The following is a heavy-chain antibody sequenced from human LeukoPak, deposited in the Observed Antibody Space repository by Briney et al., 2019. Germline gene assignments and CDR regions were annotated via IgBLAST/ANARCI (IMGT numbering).Heavy chain of an antibody. Sequence: GGSLRLSCAASGFTFSSSAMSWVRQAPGKGLGWVSAIDGGGETTYYADSVKGRFTISRDNSKNTLYLQLTSLRVDDTAVYYCAKVATWTYFDSWGQGTLVTVSS. CDR2: IDGGGETT. CDR3: AKVATWTYFDS. J-gene: IGHJ4*02. CDR1: GFTFSSSA. V-gene: IGHV3-23*01. D-gene: IGHD3/OR15-3a*01.